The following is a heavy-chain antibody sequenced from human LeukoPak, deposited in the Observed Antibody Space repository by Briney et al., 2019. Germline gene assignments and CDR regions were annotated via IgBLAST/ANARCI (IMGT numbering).Heavy chain of an antibody. J-gene: IGHJ3*02. Sequence: SGTLSLTCAVSGGFISNNNWWSWVRQPPGKGLEWIGEIFHGGSTIYNPSLKSRVTISVDKSKNQFSLKLSSVTAADTAVYYCARVAIITAAGNTFDIWGQGTMVTVSS. V-gene: IGHV4-4*02. CDR3: ARVAIITAAGNTFDI. D-gene: IGHD6-13*01. CDR2: IFHGGST. CDR1: GGFISNNNW.